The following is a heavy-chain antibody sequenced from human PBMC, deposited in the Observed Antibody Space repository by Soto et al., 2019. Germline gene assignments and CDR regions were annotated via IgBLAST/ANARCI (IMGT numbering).Heavy chain of an antibody. V-gene: IGHV1-58*02. D-gene: IGHD2-2*01. Sequence: SVKVSCKASGFTFTSSAMQWVRQARGQRLEWIGWIVVGSGNTNYAQKFQERVTITRDTSASTAYMELSSLRSEDTAVYYCASCPQNCITTSPCCVFFDYWGQGTLVTVSS. J-gene: IGHJ4*02. CDR3: ASCPQNCITTSPCCVFFDY. CDR1: GFTFTSSA. CDR2: IVVGSGNT.